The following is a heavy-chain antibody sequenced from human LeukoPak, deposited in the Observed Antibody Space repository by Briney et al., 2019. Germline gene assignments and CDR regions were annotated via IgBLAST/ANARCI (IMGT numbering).Heavy chain of an antibody. J-gene: IGHJ6*02. Sequence: TSETLSLTCTVSDGSISSYYWSWIRQPPGKGLEWIGYIYYSGSTNYNPPLKSRVTISVDTSKNQFSLKLSSVTAADTAVYYCARGGYSYGFYYYYGMDVWGQGTTVTVSS. CDR2: IYYSGST. CDR1: DGSISSYY. V-gene: IGHV4-59*01. CDR3: ARGGYSYGFYYYYGMDV. D-gene: IGHD5-18*01.